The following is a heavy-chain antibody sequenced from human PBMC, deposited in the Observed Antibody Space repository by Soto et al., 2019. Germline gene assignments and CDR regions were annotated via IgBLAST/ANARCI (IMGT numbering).Heavy chain of an antibody. D-gene: IGHD2-2*01. CDR1: GGSISSNHW. CDR3: SSTSSHFTGFDA. J-gene: IGHJ4*02. Sequence: PXETLSLPGAVSGGSISSNHWWNWVRQPPGKGLEWIGEIYHSGSSHYNPSLKTRVTISVDKSKSQFSLKLTSVTAADTAVYFCSSTSSHFTGFDAWGQGTLVTVSS. V-gene: IGHV4-4*01. CDR2: IYHSGSS.